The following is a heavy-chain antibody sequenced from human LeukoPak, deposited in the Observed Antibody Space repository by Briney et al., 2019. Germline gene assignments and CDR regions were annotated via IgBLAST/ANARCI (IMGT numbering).Heavy chain of an antibody. CDR3: AREYDYGDPNWFDP. V-gene: IGHV3-48*03. Sequence: GGSLRLSCAASGFTFSSYEMNWVRQAPGKGLEWVSYISSSGSNIYYADSVKGRFTISRDNAKNSLYLQMNSLRAEDTAVYYCAREYDYGDPNWFDPWGQGTLVTVYS. J-gene: IGHJ5*02. D-gene: IGHD4-17*01. CDR1: GFTFSSYE. CDR2: ISSSGSNI.